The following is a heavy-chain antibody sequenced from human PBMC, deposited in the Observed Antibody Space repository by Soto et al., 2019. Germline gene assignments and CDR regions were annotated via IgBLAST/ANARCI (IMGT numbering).Heavy chain of an antibody. V-gene: IGHV1-69*01. CDR1: GGTFSSYA. Sequence: QVQLVQSGAEVKKPGSSVKVSCKASGGTFSSYAISWVRQAPGQGLEWMGGIIPIFGTANYAQKFQGRVTITADESTSTASMDWSSWRSEDTAVYYCARPRPPTGGPTYYYYGMDVWGKGTTVTVSS. CDR3: ARPRPPTGGPTYYYYGMDV. D-gene: IGHD1-1*01. J-gene: IGHJ6*04. CDR2: IIPIFGTA.